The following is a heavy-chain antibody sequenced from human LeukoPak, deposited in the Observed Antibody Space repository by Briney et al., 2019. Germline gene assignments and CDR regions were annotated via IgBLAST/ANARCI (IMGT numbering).Heavy chain of an antibody. D-gene: IGHD5-12*01. CDR1: GFSVSSNY. Sequence: GGSLRLSCAASGFSVSSNYMSWVRQAPGKGLEWVSVIGGSNGITFYVGSVKGRFTISRDNSKDTLYLQMNSLRAEDTAVYYCARNENSGWGYFDYWGQGTLVTVSS. CDR2: IGGSNGIT. J-gene: IGHJ4*02. CDR3: ARNENSGWGYFDY. V-gene: IGHV3-53*01.